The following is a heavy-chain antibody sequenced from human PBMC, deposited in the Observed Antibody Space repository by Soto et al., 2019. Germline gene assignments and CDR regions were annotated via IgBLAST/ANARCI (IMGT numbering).Heavy chain of an antibody. CDR2: INPSGGST. CDR3: ARDPSYYGMDV. J-gene: IGHJ6*02. CDR1: GFTFTSYY. Sequence: GASVKVSWKASGFTFTSYYMHWVRQATGQGLEWMGIINPSGGSTSYAHKFQGRVTMTRDTSTSTVYMELSSLRSEDTAVYYCARDPSYYGMDVWGQGTTVTVSS. V-gene: IGHV1-46*01.